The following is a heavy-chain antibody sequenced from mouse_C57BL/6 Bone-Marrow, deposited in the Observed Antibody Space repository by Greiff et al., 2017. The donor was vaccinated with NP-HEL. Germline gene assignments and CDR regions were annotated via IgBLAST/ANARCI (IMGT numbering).Heavy chain of an antibody. CDR2: IYPGDGDT. CDR3: ARGGGNPFDY. V-gene: IGHV1-80*01. D-gene: IGHD1-1*02. CDR1: GYAFSSYW. Sequence: VKLVESGAELVKPGASVKISCKASGYAFSSYWMNWVKQRPGKGLEWIGQIYPGDGDTNYNGKFKGKATLTADKSSSTAYMQLSSLTSEDSAVYFCARGGGNPFDYWGQGTTLTVSS. J-gene: IGHJ2*01.